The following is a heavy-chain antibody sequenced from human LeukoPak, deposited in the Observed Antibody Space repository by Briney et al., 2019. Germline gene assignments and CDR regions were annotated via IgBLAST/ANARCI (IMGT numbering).Heavy chain of an antibody. D-gene: IGHD3-3*01. CDR3: ARDEADYDFWFDP. CDR1: GFTFSSYS. CDR2: IKQDGSEK. J-gene: IGHJ5*02. Sequence: PGGSLRLSCAASGFTFSSYSMNWVRQAPGKGLEWVANIKQDGSEKYYVDSVKGRFTISRDNAKNSLYLQMNSLRAEDTAVYYCARDEADYDFWFDPWGQGTLVTVSS. V-gene: IGHV3-7*01.